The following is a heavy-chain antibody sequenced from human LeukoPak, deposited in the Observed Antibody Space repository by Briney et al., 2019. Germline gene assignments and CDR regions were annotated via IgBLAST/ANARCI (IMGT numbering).Heavy chain of an antibody. CDR2: IYYSGST. V-gene: IGHV4-31*03. CDR3: ASAIVTREAFDI. D-gene: IGHD5-18*01. CDR1: GGSISSGGYY. Sequence: LQTLSLTCTVSGGSISSGGYYWSWIRQHPGKGLEWIGYIYYSGSTYYNPSLKSRVTISVDTSKNQFSLKLSSVTAADTAVYYCASAIVTREAFDIWGQGIMVTVSS. J-gene: IGHJ3*02.